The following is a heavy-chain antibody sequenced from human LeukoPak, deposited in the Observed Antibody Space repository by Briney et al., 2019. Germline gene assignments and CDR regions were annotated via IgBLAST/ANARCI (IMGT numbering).Heavy chain of an antibody. Sequence: TGGSLRLSCAASGFTFSSYAMSWVRQAPGKGLECISYISKSGSTIYYADSVKGRFTISRDNAKDSLYVQMNSLRAEDTAVYYCVRVRGSYAFDFWGQGTLVIVSS. CDR2: ISKSGSTI. CDR1: GFTFSSYA. J-gene: IGHJ4*02. V-gene: IGHV3-48*04. D-gene: IGHD1-26*01. CDR3: VRVRGSYAFDF.